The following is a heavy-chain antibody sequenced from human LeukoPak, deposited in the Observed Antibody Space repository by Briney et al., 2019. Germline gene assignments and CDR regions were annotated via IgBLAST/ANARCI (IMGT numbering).Heavy chain of an antibody. CDR2: INPSGGST. J-gene: IGHJ4*02. V-gene: IGHV1-46*01. CDR1: RYSFTSYY. CDR3: ARVQRDGYKSGGFDY. Sequence: GASVKVSCKASRYSFTSYYMHWVRQAPGQGLEWMVIINPSGGSTSYAQKFQGRVTMTRDTSTSTVYMELSSLRSEDTAVYYCARVQRDGYKSGGFDYWGQGTLVTVSS. D-gene: IGHD5-24*01.